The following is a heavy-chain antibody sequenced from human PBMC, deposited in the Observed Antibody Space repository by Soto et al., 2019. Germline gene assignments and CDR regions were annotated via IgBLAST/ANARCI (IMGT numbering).Heavy chain of an antibody. CDR1: GFTFSSYA. CDR3: ASAARVYYYYGMDV. V-gene: IGHV3-23*01. Sequence: EVQLLESGGGLVQPGGSLRLSCAASGFTFSSYAMNWVRQAPGKGLEWVSAISGSGGSTYYADSVKGRFTISRDNSKNTLYLQMNSLRAEDTAVYYCASAARVYYYYGMDVWGQGTTVTVSS. D-gene: IGHD6-13*01. J-gene: IGHJ6*02. CDR2: ISGSGGST.